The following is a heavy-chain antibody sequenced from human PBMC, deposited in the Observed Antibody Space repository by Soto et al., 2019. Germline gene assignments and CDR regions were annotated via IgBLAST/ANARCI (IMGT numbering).Heavy chain of an antibody. D-gene: IGHD3-9*01. CDR1: GGSISSSSYY. V-gene: IGHV4-39*01. Sequence: PSETLSLTCTVAGGSISSSSYYWGWIRQPPGKELEWIGSIYYSVSTYYNPSLKSRVTISVDTSKNQFSLKLSSVTAADTAVYYCARQGGHYDILTGYHLDYWGQGTLVTVSS. CDR3: ARQGGHYDILTGYHLDY. J-gene: IGHJ4*02. CDR2: IYYSVST.